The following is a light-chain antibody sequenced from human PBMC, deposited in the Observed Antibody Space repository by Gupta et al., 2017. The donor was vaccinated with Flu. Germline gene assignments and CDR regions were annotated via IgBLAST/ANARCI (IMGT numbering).Light chain of an antibody. CDR3: QVWDNSSDCWV. J-gene: IGLJ3*02. CDR2: DDA. V-gene: IGLV3-21*03. Sequence: SYVLTQPPSVSVAPEKTARITCGGNNIGSKSVHWYQQKPGQAPVLVVCDDADRPSGIPERFSGSNSGNTATLTISRVEAGDEADYYCQVWDNSSDCWVFGGGTKLTVL. CDR1: NIGSKS.